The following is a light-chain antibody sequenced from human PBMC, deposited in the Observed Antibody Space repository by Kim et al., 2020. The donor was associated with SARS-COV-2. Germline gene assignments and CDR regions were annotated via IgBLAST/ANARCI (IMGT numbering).Light chain of an antibody. J-gene: IGKJ4*01. CDR2: AVS. V-gene: IGKV1-5*01. CDR3: QQHNGY. Sequence: DIQMTQSPSTLSVSVGDTVTITCRASQSITSGLAWYQQKPGKAPKLLIYAVSNLDSGVPSRFSGSGSGTQFTLTISSLQPDDFATYYCQQHNGYFGGGTKVDIK. CDR1: QSITSG.